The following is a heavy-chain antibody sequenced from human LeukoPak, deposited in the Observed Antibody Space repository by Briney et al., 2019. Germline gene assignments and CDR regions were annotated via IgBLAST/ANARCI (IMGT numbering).Heavy chain of an antibody. D-gene: IGHD5-24*01. CDR2: IYYSGST. V-gene: IGHV4-61*05. J-gene: IGHJ4*02. CDR1: GGSISSSSYY. CDR3: ARAAYGEMATIFPDY. Sequence: SETLSLTCTVSGGSISSSSYYWGWIRQPPGKGLEWIGYIYYSGSTNYNPSLKSRVTISVDTSKNQFSLKLSSVTAADTAVYYCARAAYGEMATIFPDYWGQGTLVTVSS.